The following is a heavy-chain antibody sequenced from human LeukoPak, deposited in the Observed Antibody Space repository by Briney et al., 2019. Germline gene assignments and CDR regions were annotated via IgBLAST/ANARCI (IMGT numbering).Heavy chain of an antibody. V-gene: IGHV1-2*02. J-gene: IGHJ1*01. D-gene: IGHD3-22*01. CDR2: INPNSGGT. CDR1: GYTFTGYY. Sequence: ASVKVSCKASGYTFTGYYMHWVRQAPGQGLEWMGWINPNSGGTNYAQKFQGRVTMTRDTSISTAYMELSRLRSDDTAVYYCAKGSSGYYPAEYFQHWGQGTLVTVSS. CDR3: AKGSSGYYPAEYFQH.